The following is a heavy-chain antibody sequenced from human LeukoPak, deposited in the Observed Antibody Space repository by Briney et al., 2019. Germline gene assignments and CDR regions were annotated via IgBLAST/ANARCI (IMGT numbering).Heavy chain of an antibody. Sequence: GGSLRLSCAASGFTFSSYWMSWVRQAPGKGLEWVANIKQDGSEKYYVDSVKGRFTISRDNAKNSLYLQMNSLRAEDTAVYYCAREGYYYDSSGYPGFDPWGQGTLVTVSS. J-gene: IGHJ5*02. CDR2: IKQDGSEK. D-gene: IGHD3-22*01. V-gene: IGHV3-7*01. CDR3: AREGYYYDSSGYPGFDP. CDR1: GFTFSSYW.